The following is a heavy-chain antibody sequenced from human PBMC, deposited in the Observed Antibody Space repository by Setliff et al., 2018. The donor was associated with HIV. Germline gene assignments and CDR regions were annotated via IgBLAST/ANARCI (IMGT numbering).Heavy chain of an antibody. V-gene: IGHV4-30-2*01. Sequence: TLSLTCAVFGGSINSGGYSWSWIRQPPGKGLEWIGYIYQSGSTYYNPSLKSRVTISVDTSKNQFSLNLNSVTAADTAVYYCARDSMYSSGWYGWYFDLWGRGTLVTVSS. D-gene: IGHD6-19*01. CDR1: GGSINSGGYS. CDR3: ARDSMYSSGWYGWYFDL. CDR2: IYQSGST. J-gene: IGHJ2*01.